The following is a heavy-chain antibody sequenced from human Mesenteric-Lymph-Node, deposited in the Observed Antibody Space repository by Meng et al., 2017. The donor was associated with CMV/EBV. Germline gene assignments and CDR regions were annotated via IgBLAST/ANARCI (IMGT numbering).Heavy chain of an antibody. CDR2: ISGSGGST. CDR1: GFTFSSYA. D-gene: IGHD5-18*01. CDR3: AKEFGYIPAFDY. Sequence: GESLKISCAASGFTFSSYAMSWVRQAPGKGLEWVSAISGSGGSTYYADSVKGRFTISRDNSKNTLYLQMNSLRAEDTAVYYCAKEFGYIPAFDYWGQGTLVTVSS. V-gene: IGHV3-23*01. J-gene: IGHJ4*02.